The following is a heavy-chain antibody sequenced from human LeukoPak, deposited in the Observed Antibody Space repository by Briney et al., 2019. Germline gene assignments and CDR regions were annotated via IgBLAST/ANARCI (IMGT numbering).Heavy chain of an antibody. CDR2: IYTSGST. Sequence: KPSQTLSLTCTVSGGSISSGSYYWSWIRQPAGNGLEWIGRIYTSGSTNYNPSLKSRVTISVDTSKNQFSLKLSSVAAADAAVYYCARNRSGSYSTYYYYYMDVWGKGTTVTVSS. J-gene: IGHJ6*03. CDR3: ARNRSGSYSTYYYYYMDV. CDR1: GGSISSGSYY. D-gene: IGHD1-26*01. V-gene: IGHV4-61*02.